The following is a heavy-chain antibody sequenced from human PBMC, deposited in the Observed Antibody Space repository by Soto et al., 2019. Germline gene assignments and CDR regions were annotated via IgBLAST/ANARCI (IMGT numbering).Heavy chain of an antibody. D-gene: IGHD4-4*01. CDR1: GFTFSSYS. J-gene: IGHJ4*02. V-gene: IGHV3-48*01. Sequence: PGGSLRLSCAASGFTFSSYSMNWVRQAPGKGLEWVSYISSSSSTIYYADSVKGRFTISRDNAKNSLYLQMNSLRAEDTAVYYCARQTTVTSIDYWGQGTLVTVSS. CDR2: ISSSSSTI. CDR3: ARQTTVTSIDY.